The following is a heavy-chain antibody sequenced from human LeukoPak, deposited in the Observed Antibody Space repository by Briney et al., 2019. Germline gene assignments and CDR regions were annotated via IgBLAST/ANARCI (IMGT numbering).Heavy chain of an antibody. CDR2: ISYDGSNK. CDR3: AKEGPFSAIFGVAIRAFDC. Sequence: GGSLRLSCAASGFTFSSYEMNWVRQAPGKGLEWVAVISYDGSNKYYADSVKGRFTISRDNSKNTLYLQMNSLRAEDTAVYYCAKEGPFSAIFGVAIRAFDCWGQGTLVTVSS. D-gene: IGHD3-3*01. J-gene: IGHJ4*02. V-gene: IGHV3-30*18. CDR1: GFTFSSYE.